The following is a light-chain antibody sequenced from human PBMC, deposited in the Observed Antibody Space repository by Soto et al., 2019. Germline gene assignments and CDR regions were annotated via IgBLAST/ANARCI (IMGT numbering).Light chain of an antibody. CDR2: DTN. J-gene: IGLJ2*01. Sequence: QTVVTQPPSVSGAPGQTVTISCTGTSSNIGAGYDVHWYQQHPGAAPKLLIYDTNNRPSGVPDRFSGSKSGTSASLAITGLQADEEADYYCQSYDTSLSGTILGGGTKLTVL. CDR3: QSYDTSLSGTI. V-gene: IGLV1-40*01. CDR1: SSNIGAGYD.